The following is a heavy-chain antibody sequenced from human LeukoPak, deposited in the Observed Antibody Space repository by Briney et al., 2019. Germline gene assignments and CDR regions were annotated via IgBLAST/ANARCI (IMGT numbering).Heavy chain of an antibody. J-gene: IGHJ4*02. D-gene: IGHD3-9*01. CDR2: IKQDGSEK. CDR3: ARWGPYDILTGRIN. Sequence: PGGSLGLSCVVSGFTFISYGMSWVRQAPGRGREWLANIKQDGSEKYYVDSVKGRFTISRDNAKNSLYLQMNSLRAEDTAVYYCARWGPYDILTGRINWGQGTLVTVSS. CDR1: GFTFISYG. V-gene: IGHV3-7*03.